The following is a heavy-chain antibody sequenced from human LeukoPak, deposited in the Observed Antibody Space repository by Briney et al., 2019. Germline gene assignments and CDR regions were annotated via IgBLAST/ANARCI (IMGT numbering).Heavy chain of an antibody. J-gene: IGHJ5*02. V-gene: IGHV1-2*02. D-gene: IGHD5-12*01. Sequence: ASVKVSCKASGYTFTSYAMNWVRQAPGQGLEWMGWINPNSGGTNCAQKFQGRVTMTRDTSINTAYMELSSLRFDDTAVYYCARDSPIRLKTSNWFDPWGQGTLVTVSS. CDR1: GYTFTSYA. CDR2: INPNSGGT. CDR3: ARDSPIRLKTSNWFDP.